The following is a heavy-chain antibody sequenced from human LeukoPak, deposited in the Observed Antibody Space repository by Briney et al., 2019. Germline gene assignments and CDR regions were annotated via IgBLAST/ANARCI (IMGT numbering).Heavy chain of an antibody. CDR2: ISGSGGNT. CDR1: GFTFSSYA. J-gene: IGHJ4*02. CDR3: AKGMAGTGDY. Sequence: GGSLRLSCAASGFTFSSYAMSWVRQAPGKGLEWVSAISGSGGNTFYADSVKGRFTISRDNSKNTLYLQMNSLRAEDTAVYYCAKGMAGTGDYWGQGTLVTVSS. V-gene: IGHV3-23*01. D-gene: IGHD6-19*01.